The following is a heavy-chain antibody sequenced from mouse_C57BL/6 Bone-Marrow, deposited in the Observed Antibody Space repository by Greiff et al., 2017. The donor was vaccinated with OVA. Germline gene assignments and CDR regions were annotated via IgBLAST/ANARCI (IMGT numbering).Heavy chain of an antibody. Sequence: QVQLQQPGAELVKPGASVKLSCKASGYTFTSYWMHWVKQRPGRGLEWIGRIDPNSGGTKYNEKFKSKATLTVDKPSSTAYMQLSSLTSEDSAVYDCAIGVGKCITTVYYFDYWGQGTTLTVSS. D-gene: IGHD1-1*01. V-gene: IGHV1-72*01. CDR1: GYTFTSYW. CDR2: IDPNSGGT. J-gene: IGHJ2*01. CDR3: AIGVGKCITTVYYFDY.